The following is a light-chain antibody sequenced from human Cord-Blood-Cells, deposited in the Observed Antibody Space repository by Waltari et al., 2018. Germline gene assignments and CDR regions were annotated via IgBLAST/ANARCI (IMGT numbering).Light chain of an antibody. CDR2: GNS. Sequence: QSVLTQPPSVSRAPGQRVTISCTGSSSNIRAGYDVHWYQQLPGTAPKLLIYGNSNRPSGVPDRFSGSKSGTSASLAITGLQAEDEADYYCQSYDSSLSGYVFGTGTKVTVL. V-gene: IGLV1-40*01. CDR1: SSNIRAGYD. CDR3: QSYDSSLSGYV. J-gene: IGLJ1*01.